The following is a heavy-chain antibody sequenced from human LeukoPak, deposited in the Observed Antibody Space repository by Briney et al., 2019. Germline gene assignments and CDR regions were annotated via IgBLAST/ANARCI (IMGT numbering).Heavy chain of an antibody. Sequence: ASVKVSCKASGYTFTSYGISWVRQAPGQGLEWMGWISAYNGNTNYAQKLQGRVTMTTDTSTDTAHMELSSLRSEDTAVYYCATERYSGYVSIFWWGQGTLVTVSS. V-gene: IGHV1-18*01. D-gene: IGHD5-12*01. CDR3: ATERYSGYVSIFW. CDR2: ISAYNGNT. CDR1: GYTFTSYG. J-gene: IGHJ4*02.